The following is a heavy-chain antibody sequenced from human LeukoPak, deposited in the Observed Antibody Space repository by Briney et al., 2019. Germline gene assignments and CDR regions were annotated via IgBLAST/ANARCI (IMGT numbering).Heavy chain of an antibody. CDR1: GFTFSSYS. Sequence: PGGSLRLSCAASGFTFSSYSMNWVRQAPGKGLEWVSSISSSSSYIYYADSVKGRFTISRDNAKNSLYLQVNSLRAEDTAVYYCARDVTQGNCDYWGQGILVIVSS. D-gene: IGHD3-16*01. V-gene: IGHV3-21*01. CDR3: ARDVTQGNCDY. J-gene: IGHJ4*02. CDR2: ISSSSSYI.